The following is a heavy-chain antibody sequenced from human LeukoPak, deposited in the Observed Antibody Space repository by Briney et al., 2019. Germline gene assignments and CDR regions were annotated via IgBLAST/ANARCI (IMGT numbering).Heavy chain of an antibody. CDR2: ISGSGGST. Sequence: GGSPRLSCAASGFTFSSYAMSWVRQAPGKGLEWVSAISGSGGSTYYADSVKGRFTISRDNSKNTLYLQMNSLRAEDTAVYYCAKDPIPRIAAAGTGSAYWGQGTLVTVSS. J-gene: IGHJ4*02. V-gene: IGHV3-23*01. D-gene: IGHD6-13*01. CDR1: GFTFSSYA. CDR3: AKDPIPRIAAAGTGSAY.